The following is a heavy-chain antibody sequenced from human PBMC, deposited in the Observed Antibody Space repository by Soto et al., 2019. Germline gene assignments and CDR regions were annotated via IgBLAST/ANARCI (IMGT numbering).Heavy chain of an antibody. CDR3: ARVYRQSGYSSSWVFDY. D-gene: IGHD6-13*01. CDR2: IFYSGST. J-gene: IGHJ4*02. CDR1: GGSINSGGYY. V-gene: IGHV4-31*03. Sequence: QVQLQESGPGLVKPSQTLSLICTVSGGSINSGGYYWNWIRQHPGKGLEWIGYIFYSGSTYYNPSLRIRVTISADPSEKQSSLNLSSVTAADTAVYFCARVYRQSGYSSSWVFDYWGQGTLVNVSS.